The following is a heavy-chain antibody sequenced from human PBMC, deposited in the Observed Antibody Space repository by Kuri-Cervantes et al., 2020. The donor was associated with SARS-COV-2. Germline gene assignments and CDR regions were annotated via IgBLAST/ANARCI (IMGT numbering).Heavy chain of an antibody. Sequence: ESLKISCAVSGYSISSGYYWGWIRQPPGKGLEWIGEINHSGSTNYNPSLKSRVTISVDTSKNQFSLKVSSVTAADTAVYYCARNNRYCASTSCYRAHYMDVWGKGTTVTVSS. J-gene: IGHJ6*03. CDR2: INHSGST. CDR1: GYSISSGYY. D-gene: IGHD2-2*01. V-gene: IGHV4-38-2*01. CDR3: ARNNRYCASTSCYRAHYMDV.